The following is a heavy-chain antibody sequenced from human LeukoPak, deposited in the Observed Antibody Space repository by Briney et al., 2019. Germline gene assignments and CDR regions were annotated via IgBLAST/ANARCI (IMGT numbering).Heavy chain of an antibody. J-gene: IGHJ4*02. D-gene: IGHD2-15*01. Sequence: ASVNVSCKPSGYTFPNYGISWVRQAPGQALEWMGWIGAYNGDTNYAQKLQGRVTMTTDTSTSTAYMELRSLRSDDTAVYYCVRDHWSGGSCPSFDYWGQGTLVTVSS. CDR2: IGAYNGDT. V-gene: IGHV1-18*01. CDR3: VRDHWSGGSCPSFDY. CDR1: GYTFPNYG.